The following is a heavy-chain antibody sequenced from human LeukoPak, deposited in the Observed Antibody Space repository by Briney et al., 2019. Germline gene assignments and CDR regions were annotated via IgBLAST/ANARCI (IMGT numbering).Heavy chain of an antibody. CDR1: GFTFSSYG. D-gene: IGHD3-3*01. Sequence: GRSLRLSCAASGFTFSSYGMHWVRQAPGKGLEWVAFIRYDGSNKYYADSVKGRFTISRDNSKNTLYLQMNSLRAEDTAVYYCAKSQLRFLEWLFGDYWGQGTLVTVSS. CDR3: AKSQLRFLEWLFGDY. CDR2: IRYDGSNK. J-gene: IGHJ4*02. V-gene: IGHV3-30*02.